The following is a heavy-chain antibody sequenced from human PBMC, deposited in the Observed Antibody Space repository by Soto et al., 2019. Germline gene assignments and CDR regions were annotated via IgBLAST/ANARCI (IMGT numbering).Heavy chain of an antibody. J-gene: IGHJ4*02. Sequence: GSGPTLVNPTQTLTLTCTFSGFSLSTSGMCVSWIRQPPGKALEWLALIDWDDDKYYSTSLKTRLTISKDTSKNQVVLTMTNMDPADTATYSCARIRSPYSSSSDGFDYWGQGTLVTVSS. CDR3: ARIRSPYSSSSDGFDY. D-gene: IGHD6-6*01. CDR1: GFSLSTSGMC. V-gene: IGHV2-70*01. CDR2: IDWDDDK.